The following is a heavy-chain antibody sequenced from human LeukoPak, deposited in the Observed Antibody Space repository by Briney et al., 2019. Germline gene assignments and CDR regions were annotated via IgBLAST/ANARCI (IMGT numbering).Heavy chain of an antibody. Sequence: PSETLSLTCTVSGGSISSGGYYWSWIRQHPGKGLEWIGYIYYSGSTYYNPSLKSRVTISVDTSKNQFSLKLSSVTAADTAVYYCARATDSLGYCSSTSCYTGWFDPWGQGTLVTVSS. J-gene: IGHJ5*02. D-gene: IGHD2-2*02. CDR2: IYYSGST. CDR3: ARATDSLGYCSSTSCYTGWFDP. V-gene: IGHV4-31*03. CDR1: GGSISSGGYY.